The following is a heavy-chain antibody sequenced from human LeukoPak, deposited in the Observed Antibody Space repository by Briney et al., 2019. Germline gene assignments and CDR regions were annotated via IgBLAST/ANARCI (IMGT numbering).Heavy chain of an antibody. CDR1: GFTFDDYA. CDR3: AKDFYRLGEFDTFDL. V-gene: IGHV3-9*01. J-gene: IGHJ3*01. Sequence: GGSLRLSCAASGFTFDDYAMHWVRQAPGKGLEWVSGISWNSGRIGYADSVKGRFTISRDNAKNSLYLQMNSLRAEDTALYYCAKDFYRLGEFDTFDLWGQGTMVIVSS. CDR2: ISWNSGRI. D-gene: IGHD3-16*01.